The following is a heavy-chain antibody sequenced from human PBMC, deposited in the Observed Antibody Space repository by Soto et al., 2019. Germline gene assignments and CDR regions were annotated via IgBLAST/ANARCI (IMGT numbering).Heavy chain of an antibody. CDR3: ARLSPGYSYGWEP. Sequence: QVKLVESGGGVVQPGRSLRLSCVASGFTFSSYSFHWVRQAPGKGLEWVAVFPYDEGNIYYADSVKGRFTISRDNSKNTLYLQMNSLRAEDTAVYYCARLSPGYSYGWEPWGQGILVTVSS. V-gene: IGHV3-30*04. D-gene: IGHD5-18*01. CDR2: FPYDEGNI. J-gene: IGHJ5*02. CDR1: GFTFSSYS.